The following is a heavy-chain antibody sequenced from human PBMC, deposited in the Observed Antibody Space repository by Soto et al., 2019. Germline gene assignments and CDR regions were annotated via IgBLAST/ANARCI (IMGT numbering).Heavy chain of an antibody. Sequence: QITLKESGPALMKATQTLTLTCTFSGFSLTTRPVGLGCLRQAPGKALEWLAFAYWDDDNRYNPSLKNRLSLAQDTSKSQLVLTMTNMDPVDTANYYRAHTRDYNGNWDGGYFASWGPGTLVTVSS. CDR1: GFSLTTRPVG. CDR3: AHTRDYNGNWDGGYFAS. CDR2: AYWDDDN. V-gene: IGHV2-5*02. J-gene: IGHJ4*02. D-gene: IGHD1-1*01.